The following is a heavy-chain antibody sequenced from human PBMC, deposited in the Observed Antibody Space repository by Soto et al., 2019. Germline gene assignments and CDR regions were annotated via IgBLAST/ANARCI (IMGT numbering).Heavy chain of an antibody. J-gene: IGHJ6*02. CDR3: ARGGFVAGLYNAMDA. CDR2: IIPMFGSP. D-gene: IGHD6-19*01. CDR1: GDTLSTNA. Sequence: QVQLVQSGAEVKKAGSSVKVSCKASGDTLSTNAISWVRQAPGQGLEWMGAIIPMFGSPKYAQKFLGRVTITADNPTSTIYMEMISLTSADTAVYYWARGGFVAGLYNAMDAWGQGTTVAVSS. V-gene: IGHV1-69*06.